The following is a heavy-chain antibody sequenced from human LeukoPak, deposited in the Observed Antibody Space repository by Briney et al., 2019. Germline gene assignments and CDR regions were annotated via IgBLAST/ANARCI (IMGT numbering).Heavy chain of an antibody. D-gene: IGHD2-2*01. CDR3: ARHGAPMLYCSSTSCPLGY. V-gene: IGHV4-34*01. Sequence: SETLSLTCAVYGGSFSGYYWSWIRQPPGKGLEWIGEINHSGSTNYNPSLKSRVTISVGTSKNQFSLKLSSVTAADTAVYYCARHGAPMLYCSSTSCPLGYWGQGTLVTVSS. J-gene: IGHJ4*02. CDR1: GGSFSGYY. CDR2: INHSGST.